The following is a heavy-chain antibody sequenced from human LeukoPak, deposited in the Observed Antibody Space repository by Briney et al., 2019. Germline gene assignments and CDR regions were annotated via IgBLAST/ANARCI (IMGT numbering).Heavy chain of an antibody. J-gene: IGHJ5*01. Sequence: SETLSLACTVSGDSIRRYYRSGLRQPPGKGLEWIGNIHYSGSTKYSSSLKSRVTISVDTSNNQFSLRVTSLTAADTAVYYCARDMCEDGMPTRRAGWFHSWGQGTLVTVSS. D-gene: IGHD2-2*01. CDR2: IHYSGST. CDR3: ARDMCEDGMPTRRAGWFHS. CDR1: GDSIRRYY. V-gene: IGHV4-59*12.